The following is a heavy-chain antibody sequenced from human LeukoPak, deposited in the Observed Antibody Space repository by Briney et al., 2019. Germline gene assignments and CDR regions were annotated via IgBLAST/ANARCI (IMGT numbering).Heavy chain of an antibody. CDR1: GFTFSSYA. Sequence: PGGSLRLSCAASGFTFSSYAMHWVRQAPGKGLEWVAVISYDGSNKYYADSVKGRFTISRDNSKYTLYLQMNSLRAEDTAVYYCARSTYYYDSSGFDYWGQGTLVTVSS. J-gene: IGHJ4*02. CDR2: ISYDGSNK. D-gene: IGHD3-22*01. V-gene: IGHV3-30-3*01. CDR3: ARSTYYYDSSGFDY.